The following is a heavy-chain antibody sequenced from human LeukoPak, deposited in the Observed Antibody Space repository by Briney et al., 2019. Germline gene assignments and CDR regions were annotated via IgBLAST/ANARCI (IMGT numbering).Heavy chain of an antibody. J-gene: IGHJ4*02. V-gene: IGHV1-18*01. Sequence: ASVKVSCKASGYTFTSYGISWVRQAPGQGLEWMGWISAYNGNTNYAQKLQGRVTMTTDTSTSTAYMELGSLRSDDPAVDYCARELGYCSGGSCHLEDYWGQGTLVTVSS. CDR2: ISAYNGNT. CDR1: GYTFTSYG. CDR3: ARELGYCSGGSCHLEDY. D-gene: IGHD2-15*01.